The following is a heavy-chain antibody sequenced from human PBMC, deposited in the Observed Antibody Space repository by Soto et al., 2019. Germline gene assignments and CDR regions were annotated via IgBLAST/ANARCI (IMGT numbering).Heavy chain of an antibody. J-gene: IGHJ5*02. CDR3: FRYCSSTSCSRFDP. V-gene: IGHV1-69*13. CDR2: IIPIFGTA. D-gene: IGHD2-2*01. CDR1: GGTFSSYA. Sequence: SVKVSCKASGGTFSSYAISWVRQAPGQGLEWMGGIIPIFGTANYAQKFQGRVTITADESTSTAYMELSSLRSEDTAVYYCFRYCSSTSCSRFDPWGQGTLVTVS.